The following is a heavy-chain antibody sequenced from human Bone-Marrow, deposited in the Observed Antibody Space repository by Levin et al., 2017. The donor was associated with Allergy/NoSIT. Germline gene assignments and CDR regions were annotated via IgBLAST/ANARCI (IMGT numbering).Heavy chain of an antibody. D-gene: IGHD6-19*01. CDR2: IYYDGST. J-gene: IGHJ5*02. CDR3: ARAEWLVRGELKYFDP. CDR1: GGSISSGDYY. Sequence: RTSETLSLTCTVSGGSISSGDYYWSWIRQSPGKGLEWIGYIYYDGSTYYNPSLKSRVIMSADTSKNQFSLNLTSVTVADTAMYYCARAEWLVRGELKYFDPWGQGSLVTVSS. V-gene: IGHV4-30-4*01.